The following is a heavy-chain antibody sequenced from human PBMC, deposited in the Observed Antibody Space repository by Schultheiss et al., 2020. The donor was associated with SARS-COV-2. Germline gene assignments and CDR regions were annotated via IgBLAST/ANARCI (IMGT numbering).Heavy chain of an antibody. CDR3: ARARGGYYGDAFDI. D-gene: IGHD3-3*01. CDR2: IKQDGSEK. V-gene: IGHV3-7*01. J-gene: IGHJ3*02. Sequence: GGSLRLSCAASGFTFSNAWMNWVRQAPGKGLEWVANIKQDGSEKYYVDSVKGRFTISRDNAKNSLYLQMNSLRAEDTAVYYCARARGGYYGDAFDIWGQGTMVTVSS. CDR1: GFTFSNAW.